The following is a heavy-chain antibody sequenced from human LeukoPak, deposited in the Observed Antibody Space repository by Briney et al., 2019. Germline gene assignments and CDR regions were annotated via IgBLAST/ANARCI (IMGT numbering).Heavy chain of an antibody. CDR2: INPSGGST. CDR3: ARDPSPYRGNYYFDY. Sequence: GASVKVSCKASVYTFTSYYMHWVRQAPGQGLEWMGIINPSGGSTSYAQKFQGRVTMTRDTSTSTVYMELSSLRSEDTAVYYCARDPSPYRGNYYFDYWGQGTLVTVSS. CDR1: VYTFTSYY. D-gene: IGHD4-23*01. V-gene: IGHV1-46*01. J-gene: IGHJ4*02.